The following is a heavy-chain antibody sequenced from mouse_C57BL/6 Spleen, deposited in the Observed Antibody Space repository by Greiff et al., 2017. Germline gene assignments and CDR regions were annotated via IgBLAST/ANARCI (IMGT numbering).Heavy chain of an antibody. V-gene: IGHV1-15*01. CDR3: TRVSNWGY. D-gene: IGHD2-5*01. Sequence: QVHVKQSGAELVRPGASVTLSCKASGYTFTDYEMHWVKQTPVHGLEWIGAIDPETGGTAYNQKFKGKAILTADKSSSTAYMELRSLTSEDSAVYYCTRVSNWGYWGQGTTLTVSS. J-gene: IGHJ2*01. CDR1: GYTFTDYE. CDR2: IDPETGGT.